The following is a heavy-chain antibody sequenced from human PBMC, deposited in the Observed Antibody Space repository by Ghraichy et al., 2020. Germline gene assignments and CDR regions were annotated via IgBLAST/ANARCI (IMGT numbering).Heavy chain of an antibody. Sequence: GGSLRLSCVVSGFSFNNAWMSWVRQAPGKGLEWVGRIKSKTDGGTTDYAAPVKGRFTIARDGSKNTLYLQMNSLKTEDTAVYYCRYYDGNALDYWGQGTLVTVSS. V-gene: IGHV3-15*01. J-gene: IGHJ4*02. CDR2: IKSKTDGGTT. D-gene: IGHD3-22*01. CDR3: RYYDGNALDY. CDR1: GFSFNNAW.